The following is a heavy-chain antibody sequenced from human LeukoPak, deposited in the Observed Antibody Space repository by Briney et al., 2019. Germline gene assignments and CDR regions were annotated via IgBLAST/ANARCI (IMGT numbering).Heavy chain of an antibody. CDR3: AKKGRITGTTIFYYYMDV. CDR1: GFIFSNYA. Sequence: GGSLRLSCATSGFIFSNYAVNWVRQAPGKGLEWVSIISGSGDTTYYADSVKGRFTISRDNSKNTLYLQMNSLRAEDTAVYYCAKKGRITGTTIFYYYMDVWGKGTTVTISS. J-gene: IGHJ6*03. V-gene: IGHV3-23*01. CDR2: ISGSGDTT. D-gene: IGHD1-20*01.